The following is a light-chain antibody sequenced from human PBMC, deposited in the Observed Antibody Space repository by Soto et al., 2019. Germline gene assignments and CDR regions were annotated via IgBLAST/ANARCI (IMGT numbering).Light chain of an antibody. CDR2: DNH. CDR3: GTGDSNLDTVV. Sequence: QSVLTQPPSVSAAPGQRVTISCSGSSSNIGGNYVSWYQVLPRTAPKLLIYDNHQRPSGVPDRFSGSKSGTSATLGIADLHAGDEAHYYCGTGDSNLDTVVFGGGTKLTVL. V-gene: IGLV1-51*01. J-gene: IGLJ2*01. CDR1: SSNIGGNY.